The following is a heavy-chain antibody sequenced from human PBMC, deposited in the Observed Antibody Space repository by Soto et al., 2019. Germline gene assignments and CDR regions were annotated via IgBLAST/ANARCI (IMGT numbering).Heavy chain of an antibody. CDR1: GGSFSGYY. V-gene: IGHV4-34*01. CDR2: INHSGST. CDR3: ARGTPSGIAARVPRHRDYMDV. D-gene: IGHD6-6*01. J-gene: IGHJ6*03. Sequence: SETLSLTCAVYGGSFSGYYWSWIRQPPGKGLEWIGEINHSGSTNYNPSLKSRVTISVDTSKNQFSLKLSSVTAADTAVYYCARGTPSGIAARVPRHRDYMDVWGKGTTVTVSS.